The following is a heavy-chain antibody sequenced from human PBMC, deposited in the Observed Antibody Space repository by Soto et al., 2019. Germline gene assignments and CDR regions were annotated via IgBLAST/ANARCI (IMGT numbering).Heavy chain of an antibody. Sequence: QVQLQQWGAGLLKPSETLSLTCAVYGGSFSGYYWSWIRQPPGKGLEWIGEINHSGSTNYNPSLQSRLTIPVDTSKNQFSLKLSSVTAADTAVYYCARVSGIYYYGMDVWGQGTTVTVSS. J-gene: IGHJ6*02. CDR3: ARVSGIYYYGMDV. D-gene: IGHD3-10*01. CDR2: INHSGST. CDR1: GGSFSGYY. V-gene: IGHV4-34*01.